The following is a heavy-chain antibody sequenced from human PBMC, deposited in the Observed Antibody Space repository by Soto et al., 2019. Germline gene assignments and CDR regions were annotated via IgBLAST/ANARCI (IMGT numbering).Heavy chain of an antibody. J-gene: IGHJ4*02. D-gene: IGHD5-12*01. CDR3: ARDLLGIVATTYYFDY. CDR1: GDSVSSNSAA. V-gene: IGHV6-1*01. CDR2: TYYRSKWYN. Sequence: SQTLSLTCAISGDSVSSNSAAWNWIRQSPSRGLEWLGRTYYRSKWYNDYAVSVKSRITINPDTSKNQFSLQLNSVTPEDTAVYYCARDLLGIVATTYYFDYWGQGTLLTVSS.